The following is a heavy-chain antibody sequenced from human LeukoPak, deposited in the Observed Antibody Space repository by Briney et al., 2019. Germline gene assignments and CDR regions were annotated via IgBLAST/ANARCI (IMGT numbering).Heavy chain of an antibody. J-gene: IGHJ4*02. CDR2: ISSNGGST. D-gene: IGHD2-15*01. CDR3: ARSGYCSGGSCYVDY. V-gene: IGHV3-64*01. Sequence: GGSLRLSCAASGFTFSSYAMHWVRQAPGKGLEYVSAISSNGGSTYYAKSVKSRFTIFRDNSKNTLYLQMGSLRDEDMALYYCARSGYCSGGSCYVDYWGQGALVTVSS. CDR1: GFTFSSYA.